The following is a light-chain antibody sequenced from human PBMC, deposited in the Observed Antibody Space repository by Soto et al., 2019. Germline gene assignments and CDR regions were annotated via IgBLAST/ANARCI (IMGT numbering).Light chain of an antibody. V-gene: IGKV1-27*01. CDR2: AAS. J-gene: IGKJ1*01. CDR3: QRYNNAPRT. CDR1: QGISNY. Sequence: DIQMTQSPSSLSGSVGDSVTSTCRASQGISNYLAWYQQRPGKAPTLLIYAASTLQSGVPSRFSGSGSGTDFTLTISSLQPADVATYYCQRYNNAPRTFGQGTKVEIK.